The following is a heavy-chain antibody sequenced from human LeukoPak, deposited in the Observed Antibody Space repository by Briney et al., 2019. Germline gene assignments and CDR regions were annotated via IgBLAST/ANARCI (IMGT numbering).Heavy chain of an antibody. CDR1: GFTVSSNY. CDR2: IYSGGRT. V-gene: IGHV3-66*01. J-gene: IGHJ6*02. Sequence: GGSLRLSCAASGFTVSSNYMSWVRQAPGKGLEWVSVIYSGGRTYYADSVKGRFTTSRDNSKNTLYLQMNSLRAEDTAVYYCARGSVTTGPFGMDVWGQGTTVTVSS. D-gene: IGHD5-18*01. CDR3: ARGSVTTGPFGMDV.